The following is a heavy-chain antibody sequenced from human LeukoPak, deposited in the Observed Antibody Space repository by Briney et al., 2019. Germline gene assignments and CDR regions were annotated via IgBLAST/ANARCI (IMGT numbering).Heavy chain of an antibody. CDR2: VTCRGGST. V-gene: IGHV3-23*01. J-gene: IGHJ4*02. CDR3: AKWGDFDILTGYYVSDF. D-gene: IGHD3-9*01. Sequence: GGSLTLSCVASGFTFSNYAMSWVRQAPGKRLEGVSAVTCRGGSTYYADSVRGRFTISRDNSRNTLFLKMNRLRAEDRTIYYCAKWGDFDILTGYYVSDFWGQGTLVTVSS. CDR1: GFTFSNYA.